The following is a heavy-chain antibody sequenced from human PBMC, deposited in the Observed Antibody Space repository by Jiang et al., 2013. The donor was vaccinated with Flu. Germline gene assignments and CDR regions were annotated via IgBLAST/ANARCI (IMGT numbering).Heavy chain of an antibody. CDR3: ARGRGDFWSGYFFDY. D-gene: IGHD3-3*01. J-gene: IGHJ4*02. Sequence: IRQPPRKGLEWIGYIYYSGSTNYNPSLKSRVTISVDTSKNQFSLKLSSVTAADTAVYYCARGRGDFWSGYFFDYWGQGTLVTVSS. V-gene: IGHV4-59*01. CDR2: IYYSGST.